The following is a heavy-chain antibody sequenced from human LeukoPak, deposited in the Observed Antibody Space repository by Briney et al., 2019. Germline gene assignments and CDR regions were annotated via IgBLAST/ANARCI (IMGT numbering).Heavy chain of an antibody. Sequence: GGSLRLSCAASGFTFSSYGMSWVRQAPGKGLEWVSAISGSGGSTYYADSVKGRFTISRDNSKNTLYLQMNSLRAEDTAVYYCAKDTASSWWYFDLWGRGTLVTVSS. CDR2: ISGSGGST. J-gene: IGHJ2*01. CDR3: AKDTASSWWYFDL. V-gene: IGHV3-23*01. CDR1: GFTFSSYG. D-gene: IGHD5-18*01.